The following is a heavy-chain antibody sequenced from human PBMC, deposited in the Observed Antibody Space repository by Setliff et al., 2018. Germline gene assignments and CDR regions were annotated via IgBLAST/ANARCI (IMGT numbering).Heavy chain of an antibody. V-gene: IGHV4-39*07. CDR3: ARGRNIAARLFDS. J-gene: IGHJ4*02. CDR2: IYSGGTT. CDR1: GDSMNSGVYY. Sequence: PSETLSLTCKVSGDSMNSGVYYWAWIRQPPGKGLEWIGRIYSGGTTYYNSSLKSRVTISVDTSKSQFSLRLTSVTAADAAVYYCARGRNIAARLFDSWGQGTRVTVSS. D-gene: IGHD6-6*01.